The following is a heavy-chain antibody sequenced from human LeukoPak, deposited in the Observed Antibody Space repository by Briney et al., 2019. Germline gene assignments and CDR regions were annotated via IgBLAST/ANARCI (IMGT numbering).Heavy chain of an antibody. J-gene: IGHJ6*03. CDR2: IYSSGST. CDR3: ASELVGQYCSGGSCYIFYYYYYMDV. Sequence: PSGTLSLTCTASGGSISSYYWSWIRQPAGKGLEWIGRIYSSGSTNYNPSLKSRGTMSVVTSKNQFSLQLSSVTAADTAVYYCASELVGQYCSGGSCYIFYYYYYMDVWGKGTTVTVSS. D-gene: IGHD2-15*01. CDR1: GGSISSYY. V-gene: IGHV4-4*07.